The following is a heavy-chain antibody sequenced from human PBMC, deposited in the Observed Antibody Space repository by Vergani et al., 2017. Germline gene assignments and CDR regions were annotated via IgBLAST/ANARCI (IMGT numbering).Heavy chain of an antibody. J-gene: IGHJ4*02. V-gene: IGHV1-46*03. CDR1: GYTFSNYY. D-gene: IGHD3-9*01. Sequence: QVHVVQSGAEVKKSGASVKFSCKTFGYTFSNYYMHWVRQAPGQGLEWMGIINPSGGHTNYAQKFQGRVTMTRDTSTNTVYMELSSLGSEDTAIYYCARGDYCILTGSRYWGQGTLVTVSA. CDR3: ARGDYCILTGSRY. CDR2: INPSGGHT.